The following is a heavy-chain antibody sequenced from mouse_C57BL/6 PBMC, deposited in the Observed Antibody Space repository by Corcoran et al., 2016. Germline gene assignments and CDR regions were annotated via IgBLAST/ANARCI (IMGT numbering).Heavy chain of an antibody. V-gene: IGHV9-3*01. CDR3: AKAGDGYYFFAY. Sequence: QIQLVQSGPELKKPGETVKISCKASGYTFTTYGMSWVKQAQGKGLKWMGWINTYSGVPTYADDFKGRFAFSLETSASTAYLQINNLKNEDTATYFCAKAGDGYYFFAYWGQGTLVTVSA. D-gene: IGHD2-3*01. CDR2: INTYSGVP. J-gene: IGHJ3*01. CDR1: GYTFTTYG.